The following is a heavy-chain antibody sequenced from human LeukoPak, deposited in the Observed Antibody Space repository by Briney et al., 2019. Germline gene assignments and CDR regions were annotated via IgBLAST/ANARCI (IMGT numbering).Heavy chain of an antibody. Sequence: PSETLSLTCTGSGGSVNSGSYFWSWIRQPPGKGLEWIGYIQNSARTNYNPSLESRVTISVDSSKDQFSLRLSSVTAADTAVYYCATDYSNFYGMDVWGQGTTVTVSS. CDR2: IQNSART. CDR1: GGSVNSGSYF. CDR3: ATDYSNFYGMDV. V-gene: IGHV4-61*01. D-gene: IGHD4-11*01. J-gene: IGHJ6*02.